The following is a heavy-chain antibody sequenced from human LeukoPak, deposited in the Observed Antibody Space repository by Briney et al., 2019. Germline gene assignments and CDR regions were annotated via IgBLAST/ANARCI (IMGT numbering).Heavy chain of an antibody. CDR1: GFTFSSYS. V-gene: IGHV3-21*01. D-gene: IGHD3-10*01. J-gene: IGHJ4*02. CDR3: AREWFGELLDGY. Sequence: PGGSLRLSCAASGFTFSSYSMNWVRQAPGKGLEWVSSISSSSSYTYYADSVKGRFTISRDNAKNSLYLQMNSLRAEDTAVYYCAREWFGELLDGYWGQGTLVTVSS. CDR2: ISSSSSYT.